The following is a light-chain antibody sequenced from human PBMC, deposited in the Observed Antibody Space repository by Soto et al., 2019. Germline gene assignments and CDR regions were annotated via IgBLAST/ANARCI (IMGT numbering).Light chain of an antibody. CDR2: GAS. CDR1: QSVSSSL. J-gene: IGKJ3*01. V-gene: IGKV3-20*01. CDR3: QHYGGSRLFP. Sequence: EIVLTQSPGTLSLSPGERATLSCRASQSVSSSLLAWYQQKPGQDPRLLIYGASSRATGIPDRFSGSGSGTDFPLTISGLEPEDFAVYYCQHYGGSRLFPFGPGTKVDIK.